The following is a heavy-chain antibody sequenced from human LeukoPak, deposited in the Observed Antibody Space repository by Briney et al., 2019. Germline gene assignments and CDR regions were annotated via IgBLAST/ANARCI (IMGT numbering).Heavy chain of an antibody. V-gene: IGHV4-4*07. CDR2: IYTSGST. CDR3: HFKYCSSSTCFYYFDY. D-gene: IGHD2-2*01. J-gene: IGHJ4*02. Sequence: PSETLSLTCTVSGGSISSYYWSWIRQPAGKGLEWIGRIYTSGSTNYNPSLKSRVTISVDTSKNQFSLKLSSVTATDTAVYYCHFKYCSSSTCFYYFDYWGQGTLVTVSS. CDR1: GGSISSYY.